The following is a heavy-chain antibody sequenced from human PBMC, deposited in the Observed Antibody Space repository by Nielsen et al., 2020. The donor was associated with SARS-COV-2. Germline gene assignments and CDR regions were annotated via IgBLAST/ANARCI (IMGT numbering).Heavy chain of an antibody. CDR2: INGDGSST. Sequence: GESLKISCAASGFTFSSYSMNWVRQAPGKGLVWVSRINGDGSSTSYADSVKGRFTISRDNAKNTLYLQMNSLRAEDTAVYYCAGAHTRRYFDWFYYGMDVWGQGTTVTVSS. D-gene: IGHD3-9*01. CDR1: GFTFSSYS. J-gene: IGHJ6*02. V-gene: IGHV3-74*01. CDR3: AGAHTRRYFDWFYYGMDV.